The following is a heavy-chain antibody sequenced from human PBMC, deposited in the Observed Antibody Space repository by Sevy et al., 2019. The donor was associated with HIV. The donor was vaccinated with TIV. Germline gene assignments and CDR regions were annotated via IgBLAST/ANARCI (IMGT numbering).Heavy chain of an antibody. CDR2: IYYSGST. CDR3: ARGSNGDYGGEYYFDY. D-gene: IGHD4-17*01. CDR1: GGSIRSYY. V-gene: IGHV4-59*12. J-gene: IGHJ4*02. Sequence: SETLFLTCTVSGGSIRSYYWSWIRQPPGKGLEWIGHIYYSGSTNYNPSLKSRVTISVQTSKHQFSLKLRSVTAADTAVYYCARGSNGDYGGEYYFDYWGQGTLVTVSS.